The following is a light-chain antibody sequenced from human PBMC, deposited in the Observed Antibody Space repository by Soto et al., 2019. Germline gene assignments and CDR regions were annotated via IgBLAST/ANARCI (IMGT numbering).Light chain of an antibody. CDR1: QSISDT. CDR2: GAS. CDR3: QQYNNSAPIT. Sequence: EIVRTQSPATLSVSPGGRSTLSCRASQSISDTLAWYQQKPGQAPRLLIYGASTRDTGIPARFSGSGSGTEFTLTLRSLQSEDFAVYYCQQYNNSAPITFGKGTRLEIK. J-gene: IGKJ5*01. V-gene: IGKV3D-15*01.